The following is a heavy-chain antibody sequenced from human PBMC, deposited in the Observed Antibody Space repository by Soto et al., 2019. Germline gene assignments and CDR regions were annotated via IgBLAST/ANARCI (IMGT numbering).Heavy chain of an antibody. V-gene: IGHV4-34*01. CDR1: GGSFSRYY. D-gene: IGHD6-6*01. CDR3: ARTSRFDC. CDR2: INHSGRT. Sequence: QVQLQQWGAGLLKPSETLSLTCAVYGGSFSRYYWSWIRQPPGKGLEWIGEINHSGRTNYNPSLKSRVTISVDTSKNQFSLKLSSVTAADTAVYYCARTSRFDCWGQGTLVTVSS. J-gene: IGHJ4*02.